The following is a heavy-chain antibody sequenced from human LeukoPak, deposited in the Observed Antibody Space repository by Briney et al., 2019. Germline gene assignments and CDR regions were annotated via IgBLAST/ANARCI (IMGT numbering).Heavy chain of an antibody. CDR3: ARDRSYYGSGIDY. Sequence: QAGGSLRLSCAASGFTFSSYEMNWVRQAPGKGLEWVSYISSSGSTIYYADSVKGRFTISRDNAKNSLYLQMNSLRAEDTALYYCARDRSYYGSGIDYWGQGTLVTVSS. V-gene: IGHV3-48*03. CDR2: ISSSGSTI. J-gene: IGHJ4*02. CDR1: GFTFSSYE. D-gene: IGHD3-10*01.